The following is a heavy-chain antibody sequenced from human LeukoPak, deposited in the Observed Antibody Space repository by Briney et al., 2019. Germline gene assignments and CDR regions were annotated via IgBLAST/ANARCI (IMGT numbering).Heavy chain of an antibody. V-gene: IGHV1-2*02. CDR1: GYTFTGYY. J-gene: IGHJ4*02. CDR2: INPNSGGT. CDR3: AREKFAGPGYFDY. Sequence: ASVKVSCKASGYTFTGYYMHWVRQAPGQGLEWMGWINPNSGGTNYAQKFQGRVTMTRDTSISTAYMELSRLRSDDTAVYYCAREKFAGPGYFDYWGQGTLVTVSS. D-gene: IGHD1-1*01.